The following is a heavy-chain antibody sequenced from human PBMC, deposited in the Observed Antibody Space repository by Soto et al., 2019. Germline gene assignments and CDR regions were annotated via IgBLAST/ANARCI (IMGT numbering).Heavy chain of an antibody. D-gene: IGHD3-3*01. Sequence: EVQLVESGGGLVKPGGSLRLSCAASGFTFSSYSMNWVRQAPGKGLEWVSSISSSSSYIYYADSVKGRFTISRDNAKNSLYLKMNSLRAEDTAVYYCARDRSYDFWANYYYYYGMDVWGQGTTVTVSS. J-gene: IGHJ6*02. CDR3: ARDRSYDFWANYYYYYGMDV. CDR2: ISSSSSYI. CDR1: GFTFSSYS. V-gene: IGHV3-21*01.